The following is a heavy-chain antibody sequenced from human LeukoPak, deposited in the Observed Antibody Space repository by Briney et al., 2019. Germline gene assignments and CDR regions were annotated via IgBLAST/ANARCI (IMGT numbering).Heavy chain of an antibody. CDR3: ARSVAWGSGGHYHDC. CDR2: ITGNGGST. J-gene: IGHJ4*02. V-gene: IGHV3-64*02. D-gene: IGHD3-22*01. Sequence: PGGSLRLSCAASGFTFSNYGMHWVRQAPGKGLEYVSAITGNGGSTFYADSVKGRFTISRDNSKNTLYLQMGSLRAEDTAVYYCARSVAWGSGGHYHDCWGQGTLSPSPQ. CDR1: GFTFSNYG.